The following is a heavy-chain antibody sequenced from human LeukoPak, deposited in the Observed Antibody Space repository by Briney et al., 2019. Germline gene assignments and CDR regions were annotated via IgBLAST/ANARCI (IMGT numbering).Heavy chain of an antibody. J-gene: IGHJ4*02. D-gene: IGHD6-13*01. CDR3: ARGRSIAAAGTPYFDY. V-gene: IGHV4-34*01. CDR2: INHSGST. CDR1: GVSFSGYY. Sequence: SETLSLTCAVYGVSFSGYYWSWIRQPPGKGLEWIGEINHSGSTNYNPSLKSRVTISVDTSKNQFSLKLSSVTAADTAVYYCARGRSIAAAGTPYFDYWGQGTLVTVSS.